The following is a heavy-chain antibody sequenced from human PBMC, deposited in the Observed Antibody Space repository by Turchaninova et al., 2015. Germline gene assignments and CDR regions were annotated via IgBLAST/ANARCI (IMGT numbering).Heavy chain of an antibody. CDR3: ARGYWNFDL. Sequence: QLVVSGGGLVQHGGSLRLSRAASGFTFSRLWMRGGRQAPGKGREWVAKKKEDGSEKYYVDSVKGRFTISRDNAKNSLYVQMNSLRVEDTAVYYCARGYWNFDLWGRGTLVTASS. J-gene: IGHJ2*01. V-gene: IGHV3-7*01. CDR1: GFTFSRLW. CDR2: KKEDGSEK.